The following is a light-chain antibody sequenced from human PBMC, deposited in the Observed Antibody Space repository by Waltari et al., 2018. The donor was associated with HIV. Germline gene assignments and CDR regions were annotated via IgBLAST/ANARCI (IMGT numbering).Light chain of an antibody. CDR2: GAS. CDR1: QSVSTN. Sequence: DIVMTQSPDTLSVSPGERATLSCRASQSVSTNLAWYQQKPSQAPRLLIYGASTRATGIPARFSGSGSGTDFTLTISSLQSEDFAIYFCQQYSNWPLTFGGGTKVEIK. V-gene: IGKV3-15*01. J-gene: IGKJ4*01. CDR3: QQYSNWPLT.